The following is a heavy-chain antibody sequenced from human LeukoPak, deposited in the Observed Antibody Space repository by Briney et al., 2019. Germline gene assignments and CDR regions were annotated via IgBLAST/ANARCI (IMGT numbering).Heavy chain of an antibody. J-gene: IGHJ4*02. CDR1: GFTFSSYG. D-gene: IGHD6-19*01. Sequence: GGSLRLSCAASGFTFSSYGMHWVRQAPGKGLEWVAVISYDGSNKYYADSVKGRFTISRDNSKNTLYLQMNSLRVEDTAVYYCASRGVSGWYEVYWGQGTLVTVSS. CDR3: ASRGVSGWYEVY. CDR2: ISYDGSNK. V-gene: IGHV3-30*03.